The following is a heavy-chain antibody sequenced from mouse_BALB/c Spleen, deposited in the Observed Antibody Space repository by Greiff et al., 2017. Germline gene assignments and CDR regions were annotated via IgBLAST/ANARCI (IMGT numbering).Heavy chain of an antibody. Sequence: VQLQQSGAELVKPGASVKLSCKASGYTFTSYYMYWVKQRPGQGLEWIGEINPSNGGTNFNEKFKSKATLTVDKSSSTAYMQLSSLTSEDSAVYYCTRNHYRSFLDYWGQGTTLTVSS. CDR3: TRNHYRSFLDY. CDR1: GYTFTSYY. CDR2: INPSNGGT. J-gene: IGHJ2*01. D-gene: IGHD2-14*01. V-gene: IGHV1S81*02.